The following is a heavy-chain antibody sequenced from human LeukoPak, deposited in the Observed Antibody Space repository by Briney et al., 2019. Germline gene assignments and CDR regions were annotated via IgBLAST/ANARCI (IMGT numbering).Heavy chain of an antibody. CDR3: ARDSSSSWYWWFDP. V-gene: IGHV3-20*01. CDR2: INWNGGST. J-gene: IGHJ5*02. Sequence: GGSLRLSCAASGFTFSSYEMNWVRQAPGKGLEWVSGINWNGGSTGYADSVKGRFTISRDNAKNSLYLQMNSLRAEDTALYHCARDSSSSWYWWFDPWGQGTLVTVSS. CDR1: GFTFSSYE. D-gene: IGHD6-13*01.